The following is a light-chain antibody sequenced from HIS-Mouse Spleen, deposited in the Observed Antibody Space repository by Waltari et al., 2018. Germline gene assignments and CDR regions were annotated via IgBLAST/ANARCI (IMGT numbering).Light chain of an antibody. CDR2: EGS. CDR1: SSDVGSYNL. V-gene: IGLV2-23*01. J-gene: IGLJ2*01. Sequence: QSALTQPASVSGSPGQSITISCTGTSSDVGSYNLVSWYQQHPGKAPKHMIYEGSKRPSGVSNRFSCSKSGNTASLTISGLQAEDEADYYCCSYAGSSTLVFSGGTKLTVL. CDR3: CSYAGSSTLV.